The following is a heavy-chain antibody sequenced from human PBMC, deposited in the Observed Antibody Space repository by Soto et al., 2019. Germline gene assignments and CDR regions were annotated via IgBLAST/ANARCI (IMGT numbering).Heavy chain of an antibody. CDR2: IIPIFGTA. J-gene: IGHJ4*02. Sequence: QVQLVQSGAEVKKPGSSVKVSCKASGGTFSSYAISWVRQAPGQGLEWMGGIIPIFGTANYAQKFQGRVTITADESTSTAYMGLSSLRSEDTAVYYCARDGGYSGYESFDYWGQGTLVTVSS. CDR3: ARDGGYSGYESFDY. CDR1: GGTFSSYA. D-gene: IGHD5-12*01. V-gene: IGHV1-69*12.